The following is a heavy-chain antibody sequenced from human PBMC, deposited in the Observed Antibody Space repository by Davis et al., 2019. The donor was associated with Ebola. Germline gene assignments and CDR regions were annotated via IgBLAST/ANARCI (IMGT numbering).Heavy chain of an antibody. Sequence: SETLSLTCAVYGGSFSGYYWGWIRQPPGKGLEWIGEINHSGSTNYNPSLKSRVTISVDTSKNQFSLKLSSVTAADTAVYYCASLYLTGAYWGQGTLVTVSS. J-gene: IGHJ4*02. CDR1: GGSFSGYY. V-gene: IGHV4-34*01. CDR2: INHSGST. D-gene: IGHD3-9*01. CDR3: ASLYLTGAY.